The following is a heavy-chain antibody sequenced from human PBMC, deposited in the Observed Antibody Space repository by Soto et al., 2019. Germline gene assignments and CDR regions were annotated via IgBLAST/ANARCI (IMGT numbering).Heavy chain of an antibody. J-gene: IGHJ6*02. Sequence: SQTLSLTCAISGDSVSSNSAAWNWIRQSPSRGLEWLGRTYYRSKWYNDYAVSVKSRITINPDTSKNQFSLQLNSVTPEDTAVYYCARDSYCSSTSCYRWDYYGMDVWGQGPTVTVSS. CDR2: TYYRSKWYN. V-gene: IGHV6-1*01. CDR1: GDSVSSNSAA. D-gene: IGHD2-2*02. CDR3: ARDSYCSSTSCYRWDYYGMDV.